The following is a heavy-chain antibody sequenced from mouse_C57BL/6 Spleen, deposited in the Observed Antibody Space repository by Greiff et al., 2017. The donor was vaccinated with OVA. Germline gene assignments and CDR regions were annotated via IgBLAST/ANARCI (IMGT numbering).Heavy chain of an antibody. J-gene: IGHJ3*01. Sequence: DVQLVESGGGLVKPGGSLKLSCAASGFTFSDYGMHWVRQAPEKGLEWVAYISSGSSTIYYADTVKGRFTISRDNAKNTLFLQMTSLRSEDTAMYYCARDSSGYIFAYWGQGTLVTVSA. CDR1: GFTFSDYG. V-gene: IGHV5-17*01. D-gene: IGHD3-2*02. CDR2: ISSGSSTI. CDR3: ARDSSGYIFAY.